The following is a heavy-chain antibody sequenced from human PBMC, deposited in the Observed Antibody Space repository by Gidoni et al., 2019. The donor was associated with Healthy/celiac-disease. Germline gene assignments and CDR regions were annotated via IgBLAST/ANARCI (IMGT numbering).Heavy chain of an antibody. Sequence: QVTLKESGPVLVKPTETLTLTCTVSGFSLNNARMGVSWIRQPPGKALEWFAHIFSNDEKSYSTSLNNRLTISKDTSKSQVVLTMTNMDPVDTATYYCARIRDYDILTGYFSPDAFDIWGQGTMVTVSS. CDR1: GFSLNNARMG. V-gene: IGHV2-26*01. CDR2: IFSNDEK. CDR3: ARIRDYDILTGYFSPDAFDI. J-gene: IGHJ3*02. D-gene: IGHD3-9*01.